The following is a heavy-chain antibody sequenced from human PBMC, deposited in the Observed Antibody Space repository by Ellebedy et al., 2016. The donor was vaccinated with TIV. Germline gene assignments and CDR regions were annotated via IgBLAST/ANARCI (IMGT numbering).Heavy chain of an antibody. Sequence: GESLKISCAASGFTFSDYSMNWVRQTPGKGLEWVSYISGSGSSIYYADSVKGRFTISRDNARNSLYLQMDSLRDEDMAVYHCARVGYGSPGFVRDNWLDTWGQGTLVTVSS. D-gene: IGHD6-13*01. CDR2: ISGSGSSI. CDR1: GFTFSDYS. CDR3: ARVGYGSPGFVRDNWLDT. V-gene: IGHV3-48*02. J-gene: IGHJ5*02.